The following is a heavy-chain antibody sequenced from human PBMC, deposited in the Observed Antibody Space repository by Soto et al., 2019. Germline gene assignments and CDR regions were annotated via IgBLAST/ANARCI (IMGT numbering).Heavy chain of an antibody. J-gene: IGHJ5*02. CDR2: IYYSGNT. Sequence: SYSLSLACTASVGTVWICVYSWARIRNPPGKGLEWIGYIYYSGNTNYNPSLKSRVIISVDTSKNLFSLKLTSVTAADTAVYYCARIPVDTSMIYWLDPWGQGTLVTVSS. D-gene: IGHD5-18*01. V-gene: IGHV4-61*08. CDR1: VGTVWICVYS. CDR3: ARIPVDTSMIYWLDP.